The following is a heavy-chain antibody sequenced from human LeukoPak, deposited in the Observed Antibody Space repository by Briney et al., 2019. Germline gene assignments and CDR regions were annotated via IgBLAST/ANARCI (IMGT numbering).Heavy chain of an antibody. CDR3: AREETTRSQRAFDY. CDR1: NGSISSYF. CDR2: IHTSGTT. J-gene: IGHJ4*02. D-gene: IGHD2-15*01. V-gene: IGHV4-4*07. Sequence: SEALSLTCTVSNGSISSYFWSCIRQPAGKGLEWLGRIHTSGTTNYNPSLKSRVTMSVDTSKNQFSLELSSVTAADTAVYYCAREETTRSQRAFDYWGQGTPVTVSS.